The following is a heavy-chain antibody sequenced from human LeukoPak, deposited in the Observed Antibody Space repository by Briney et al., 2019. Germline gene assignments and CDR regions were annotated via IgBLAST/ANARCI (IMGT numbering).Heavy chain of an antibody. V-gene: IGHV3-21*01. Sequence: GGSLRLSCAASGFTFSSYSMNWVRQAPGKGLEWVSSISSSSSYIYYADSVKGRFTISRDNSKNTLYLQMNSLRAEDTAVYYCAKEETYYYGSGSRYYFDYWGQGTLVTVSS. J-gene: IGHJ4*02. CDR2: ISSSSSYI. CDR1: GFTFSSYS. D-gene: IGHD3-10*01. CDR3: AKEETYYYGSGSRYYFDY.